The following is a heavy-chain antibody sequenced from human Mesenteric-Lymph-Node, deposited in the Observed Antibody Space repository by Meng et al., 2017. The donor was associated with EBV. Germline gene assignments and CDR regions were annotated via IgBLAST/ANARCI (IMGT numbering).Heavy chain of an antibody. V-gene: IGHV4-34*01. Sequence: QFTQWGSGWVPPVETLYLPCAVYGASFSGYYRSWIRQPPGKGLEWIGEINHSGTTNYNPSLESRVTISVDTSKNQLSLKLTSLTAADTAVYYCARLGNGHWGQGTLVTVSS. CDR3: ARLGNGH. CDR2: INHSGTT. CDR1: GASFSGYY. J-gene: IGHJ4*02.